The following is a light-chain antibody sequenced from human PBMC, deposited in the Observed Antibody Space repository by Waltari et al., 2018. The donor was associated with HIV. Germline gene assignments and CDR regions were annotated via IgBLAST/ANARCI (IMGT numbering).Light chain of an antibody. Sequence: QTVVTQEPSFSVSPGGTVTLTCGLSSGSVSTSYYPSWYQQTPGQTPRTLIHSTILRSSGVPDRFSGSILGNKAALTITGAQADDESDYYCVLYMGSGIWVFGGGTKLTVL. CDR2: STI. CDR3: VLYMGSGIWV. CDR1: SGSVSTSYY. J-gene: IGLJ3*02. V-gene: IGLV8-61*01.